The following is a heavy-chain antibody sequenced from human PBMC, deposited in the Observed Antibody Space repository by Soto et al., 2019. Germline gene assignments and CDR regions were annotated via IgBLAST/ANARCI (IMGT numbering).Heavy chain of an antibody. V-gene: IGHV3-21*01. D-gene: IGHD2-15*01. CDR3: ARDIVVVVAAMYYYYYMDV. J-gene: IGHJ6*03. CDR1: GFTFSSYS. Sequence: PGGSLRLSCAASGFTFSSYSMNWVRQAPGKGLEWVSSISSSSSYIYYADSVKGRFTISRDNAKNSLYLQMNSLRAEDTAVYYCARDIVVVVAAMYYYYYMDVWGKGTTVTVSS. CDR2: ISSSSSYI.